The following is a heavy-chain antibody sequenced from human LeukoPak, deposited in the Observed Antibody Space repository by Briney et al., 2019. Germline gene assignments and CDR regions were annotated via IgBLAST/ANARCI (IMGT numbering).Heavy chain of an antibody. J-gene: IGHJ4*02. D-gene: IGHD5-18*01. V-gene: IGHV4-39*07. CDR2: IYYSGST. CDR3: ATSGGYSYGYLAY. CDR1: GGSISSSSYY. Sequence: SETLSLTCTVSGGSISSSSYYWGWIRQPPGKGLEWIGSIYYSGSTYYNPSLKSRVTISVDTSKNQFSLKLSSVTAADTAVYYCATSGGYSYGYLAYWGQGTLVTVSS.